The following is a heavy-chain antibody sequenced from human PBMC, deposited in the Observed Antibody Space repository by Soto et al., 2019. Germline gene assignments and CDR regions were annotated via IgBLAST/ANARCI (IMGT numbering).Heavy chain of an antibody. J-gene: IGHJ4*02. CDR2: ISGSGGST. CDR1: GFTFSSYA. V-gene: IGHV3-23*01. Sequence: GGSLRLSCAASGFTFSSYAMSRVRQAPGKGLEWVSAISGSGGSTYYADSVKGRFTISRDNSKNTLYLQMNSLRAEDTAVYYCAKDRSSGWYHLFDYWGQGTLVTVSS. CDR3: AKDRSSGWYHLFDY. D-gene: IGHD6-19*01.